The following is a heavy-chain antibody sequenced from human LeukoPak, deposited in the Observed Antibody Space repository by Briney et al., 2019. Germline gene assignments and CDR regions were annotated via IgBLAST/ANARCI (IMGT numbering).Heavy chain of an antibody. Sequence: GGSLRLSCAASGFTFSNAWMSWVRQAPGKGLEWVGRIKSKTDGGTTDYAAPVKGRFTISRDDSKNTLYLQTNSLKTEDTAVYYCTTTSGGLVVGATTSYYYYGMDVWGQGTTVTVSS. CDR1: GFTFSNAW. D-gene: IGHD1-26*01. J-gene: IGHJ6*02. CDR3: TTTSGGLVVGATTSYYYYGMDV. V-gene: IGHV3-15*01. CDR2: IKSKTDGGTT.